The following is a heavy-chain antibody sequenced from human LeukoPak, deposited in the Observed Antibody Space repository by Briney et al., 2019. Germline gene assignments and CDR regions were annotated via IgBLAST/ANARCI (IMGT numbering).Heavy chain of an antibody. CDR3: ASKYGGAFDI. Sequence: GSLRLSCAASGFTFSNAWMSWVRQAPGKGLEWVGYIYYSGSTNYNPSLKSRVTMSVDTSKSQFSLKLSSVTAADTAVYYCASKYGGAFDIWGQGTMVTVSS. CDR2: IYYSGST. D-gene: IGHD3-10*01. V-gene: IGHV4-59*01. CDR1: GFTFSNAW. J-gene: IGHJ3*02.